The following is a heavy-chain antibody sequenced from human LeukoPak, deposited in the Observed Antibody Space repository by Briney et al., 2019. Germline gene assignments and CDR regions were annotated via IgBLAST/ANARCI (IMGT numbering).Heavy chain of an antibody. CDR1: GFTFSSYA. CDR2: INHSGST. D-gene: IGHD3-3*01. V-gene: IGHV4-34*01. Sequence: GSLRLSCAASGFTFSSYAMSWVRQAPGKGLEWIGEINHSGSTNYNPSLESRVTISVDTSKNQFSLKLSSVTAADTAVYYCARVFGYYDFWSGYYPQNYYYYGMDVWGQGTTVTVSS. CDR3: ARVFGYYDFWSGYYPQNYYYYGMDV. J-gene: IGHJ6*02.